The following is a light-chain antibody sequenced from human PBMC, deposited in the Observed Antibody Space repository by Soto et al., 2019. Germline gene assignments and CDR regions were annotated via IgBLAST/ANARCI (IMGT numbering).Light chain of an antibody. CDR3: QQYGSSPPA. V-gene: IGKV3-20*01. J-gene: IGKJ3*01. CDR1: QSVSSSY. Sequence: DIVLTQSPGTLSLSPGERATLSCRASQSVSSSYLAWYQQKPGQAPRLLIYGASSRATGIPDRFSGSGSGTAFTLTTSRLEPEDFAVYYCQQYGSSPPAFGPGTKVDIK. CDR2: GAS.